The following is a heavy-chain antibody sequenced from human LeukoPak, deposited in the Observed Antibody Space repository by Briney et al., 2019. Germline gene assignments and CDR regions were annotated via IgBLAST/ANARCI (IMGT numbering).Heavy chain of an antibody. D-gene: IGHD3-10*01. CDR1: GVSISSYY. J-gene: IGHJ6*03. CDR3: ARDQYYYGSGSLYMDV. V-gene: IGHV4-4*07. Sequence: PSETLSLTCTVSGVSISSYYWSWIRQPAGKGLEWIGRIHTSGSTNYNPSLKSRVTMSVDTSKNQFSLKLSSVTAADTAVYYCARDQYYYGSGSLYMDVWGKGTTVTISS. CDR2: IHTSGST.